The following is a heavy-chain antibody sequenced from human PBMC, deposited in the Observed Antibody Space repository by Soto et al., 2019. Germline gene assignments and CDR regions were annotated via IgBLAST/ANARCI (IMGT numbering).Heavy chain of an antibody. CDR1: GFTFSSYE. CDR3: ARDSLLFDY. CDR2: ISSSGSTI. V-gene: IGHV3-48*03. J-gene: IGHJ4*02. Sequence: GGSLRLSCAASGFTFSSYEMNWVRQAPGKGLEWVSYISSSGSTIYYADSVKGRFTISRDNAKNSLYLQMNSLRAEDMAVYYCARDSLLFDYWGQGTLVTVSS. D-gene: IGHD2-15*01.